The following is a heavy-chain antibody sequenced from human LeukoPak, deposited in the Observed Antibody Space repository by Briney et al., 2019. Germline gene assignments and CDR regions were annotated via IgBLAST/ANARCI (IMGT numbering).Heavy chain of an antibody. CDR2: ISRGGGVS. Sequence: GGSLRLSCAASGFTFSDYAINWVRQAPGKGLEWVSAISRGGGVSFYAYSVKGRFTVSRDNSKNTVYLQMNSLRAEDTAIYYCSKDIGQWLVYGLYTTFVLWGQGTLVTVSS. J-gene: IGHJ4*02. CDR1: GFTFSDYA. CDR3: SKDIGQWLVYGLYTTFVL. V-gene: IGHV3-23*01. D-gene: IGHD6-19*01.